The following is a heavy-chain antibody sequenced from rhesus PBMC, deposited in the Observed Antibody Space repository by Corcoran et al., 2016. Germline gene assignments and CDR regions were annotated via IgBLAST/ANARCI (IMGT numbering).Heavy chain of an antibody. CDR3: AKADS. V-gene: IGHV3S42*01. Sequence: EVQLVESGGGLAKPGGSRRLSCAASGFTFSRYWMNWVRQTPGKGLEWISSIKGGGGTTHSADSGKGRFTISRDNSKNTLSLQMNSLSAEDTAVYYCAKADSWGQGVVVTVSS. CDR1: GFTFSRYW. CDR2: IKGGGGTT. J-gene: IGHJ6*01.